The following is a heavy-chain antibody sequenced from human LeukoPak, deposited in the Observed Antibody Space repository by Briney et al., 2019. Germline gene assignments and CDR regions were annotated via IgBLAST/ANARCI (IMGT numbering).Heavy chain of an antibody. CDR2: FKTNYNQV. V-gene: IGHV3-23*05. D-gene: IGHD4-11*01. Sequence: PGGSLRLSCVASGFTFSDYAMNWVRQAPGKGLEWVSTFKTNYNQVYYAESVRGRFTISTDNPKNTAYLQMNSLRVEDTALYYCARSVPDYTRFDFWGQGALVTVSS. CDR3: ARSVPDYTRFDF. J-gene: IGHJ4*02. CDR1: GFTFSDYA.